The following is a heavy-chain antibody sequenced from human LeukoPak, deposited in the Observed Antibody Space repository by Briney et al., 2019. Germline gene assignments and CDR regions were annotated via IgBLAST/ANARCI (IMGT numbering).Heavy chain of an antibody. CDR1: GFTFSDHA. CDR2: ISAGGDRT. CDR3: AKADGSWTYDP. J-gene: IGHJ5*02. D-gene: IGHD5-24*01. V-gene: IGHV3-23*01. Sequence: GGSLRLSCAASGFTFSDHAMSWVRQTPAKGLESVSSISAGGDRTHYADSVKGRFTVSRDNSKNTLYLHMNSLRAEDTAVYYCAKADGSWTYDPWGQGTLVTVSS.